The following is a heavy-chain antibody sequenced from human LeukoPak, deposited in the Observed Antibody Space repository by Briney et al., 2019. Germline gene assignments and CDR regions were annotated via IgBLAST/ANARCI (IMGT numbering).Heavy chain of an antibody. D-gene: IGHD3-10*01. CDR2: INPSGGST. CDR1: GYTFISYY. V-gene: IGHV1-46*01. Sequence: GASVKVSCKASGYTFISYYMHWVRQAPGQGLEWMGIINPSGGSTSYAQKFQGRVTMTRDTSTSTVYMELSSLRSEDTAVYYCARDYGSGTYSPKGGFDYWGQGTLVTVSS. J-gene: IGHJ4*02. CDR3: ARDYGSGTYSPKGGFDY.